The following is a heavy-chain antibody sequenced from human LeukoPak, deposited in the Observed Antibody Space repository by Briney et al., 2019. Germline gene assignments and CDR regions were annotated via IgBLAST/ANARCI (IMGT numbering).Heavy chain of an antibody. CDR1: GGSFSGCY. V-gene: IGHV4-34*01. CDR2: INHSGST. J-gene: IGHJ3*02. Sequence: ASETLSLTCAVYGGSFSGCYWSWIRQPPGKGLEWIGEINHSGSTNYNPSLKSRVTISVDTSKNQSSLKLSSVTAADTAVYYCARKKGYSYGYKGAFDIWGQGTMVTVSS. D-gene: IGHD5-18*01. CDR3: ARKKGYSYGYKGAFDI.